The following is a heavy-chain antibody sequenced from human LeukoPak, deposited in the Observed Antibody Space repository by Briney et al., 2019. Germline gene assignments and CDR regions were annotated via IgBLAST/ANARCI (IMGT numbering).Heavy chain of an antibody. CDR3: ARDLRAVAGYDRYYFYYMDV. J-gene: IGHJ6*03. CDR1: GGTFSSYA. D-gene: IGHD6-19*01. Sequence: GASVTVSCKASGGTFSSYAISWVRQAPGQGLEWMGGIIPIFGTANYAQKFQGRVTITADTSTSTAYMELSSLRSEDTALYYCARDLRAVAGYDRYYFYYMDVWGKGTTVTVSS. V-gene: IGHV1-69*06. CDR2: IIPIFGTA.